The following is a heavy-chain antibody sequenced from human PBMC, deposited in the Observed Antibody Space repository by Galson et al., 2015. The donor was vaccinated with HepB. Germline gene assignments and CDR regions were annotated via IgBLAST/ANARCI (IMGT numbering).Heavy chain of an antibody. J-gene: IGHJ6*02. CDR3: ARSGAKGGYYHYYGMDV. CDR2: ISYDGSNK. V-gene: IGHV3-30*04. CDR1: GFTFSSYA. D-gene: IGHD3-16*01. Sequence: SLRLSCAASGFTFSSYAMHWVRQAPGKGLEWVAVISYDGSNKYYADSVKGRFTISRDNSKNTLYLQMNSLRAEDTAVSYCARSGAKGGYYHYYGMDVWGQGTTVTVSS.